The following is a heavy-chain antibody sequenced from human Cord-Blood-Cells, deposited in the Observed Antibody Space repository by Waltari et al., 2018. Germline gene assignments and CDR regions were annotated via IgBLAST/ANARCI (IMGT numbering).Heavy chain of an antibody. CDR3: ARHDFRGSSSFDY. V-gene: IGHV4-39*01. CDR2: IYYSGST. Sequence: QLQLQESGPGLVKPSETLSLTCTVSGGSISSSSYYWGWNRQPPGKGLEWIGGIYYSGSTYYNPSLKSRVTISVDTSKNQFSLKLSSVTAADTAVYYCARHDFRGSSSFDYWGQGTLVTVSS. J-gene: IGHJ4*02. CDR1: GGSISSSSYY. D-gene: IGHD6-6*01.